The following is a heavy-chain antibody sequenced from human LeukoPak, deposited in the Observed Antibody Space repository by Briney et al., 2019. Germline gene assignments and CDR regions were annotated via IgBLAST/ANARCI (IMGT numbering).Heavy chain of an antibody. V-gene: IGHV3-48*03. D-gene: IGHD3-10*02. Sequence: PGGSLRLSCAASGFTFSSYEMNWVRRAPGKGLEWVSYISSGNTIYYADSVKGRFTISRDNAKNSLYLQMNSLRAEDTAVYYCAELGITMIGGVWGKGTTVTISS. CDR2: ISSGNTI. J-gene: IGHJ6*04. CDR1: GFTFSSYE. CDR3: AELGITMIGGV.